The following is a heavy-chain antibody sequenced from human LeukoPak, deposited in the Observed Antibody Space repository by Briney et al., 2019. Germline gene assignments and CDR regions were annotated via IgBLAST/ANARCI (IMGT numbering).Heavy chain of an antibody. D-gene: IGHD5-24*01. Sequence: SETLSLTCTVSGGSISSYYWSWIRQPAGKGLEWIGRIYTSGSTNYNPSLKSRVTMSVDTSKNQFSLKLNSVTAADTAVYYCARLGRDGYNLGTYFDYWGQGALVTVSS. CDR2: IYTSGST. CDR3: ARLGRDGYNLGTYFDY. J-gene: IGHJ4*02. V-gene: IGHV4-4*07. CDR1: GGSISSYY.